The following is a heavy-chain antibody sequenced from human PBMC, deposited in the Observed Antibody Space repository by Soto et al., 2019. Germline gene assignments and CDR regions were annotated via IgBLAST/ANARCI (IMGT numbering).Heavy chain of an antibody. J-gene: IGHJ5*02. D-gene: IGHD2-2*02. CDR2: IYYSGST. Sequence: TLSLTSTVSAGSISSGDYYWSGIRQRPGKGLEWIGYIYYSGSTYYNPSLKSRVTISVDTSKNQFSLKLRYVTAADTALYYCDRGEFDCISNSCDIGGWLDPWGQGTVATFPQ. CDR3: DRGEFDCISNSCDIGGWLDP. CDR1: AGSISSGDYY. V-gene: IGHV4-30-4*01.